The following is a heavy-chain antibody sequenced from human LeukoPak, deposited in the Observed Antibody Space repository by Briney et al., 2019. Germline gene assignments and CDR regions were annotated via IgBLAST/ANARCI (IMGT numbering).Heavy chain of an antibody. J-gene: IGHJ4*02. CDR1: GFTFSTYG. CDR2: IWPDGSYK. D-gene: IGHD3-16*01. CDR3: ARAVGPFDY. V-gene: IGHV3-33*01. Sequence: GGSERLFCATSGFTFSTYGIHWVRQAPGKGLEWVAAIWPDGSYKYYADSVKGRFTISRDNSKNTVCLQMNTLRDEDTAVYYCARAVGPFDYWGQGTLVSVSS.